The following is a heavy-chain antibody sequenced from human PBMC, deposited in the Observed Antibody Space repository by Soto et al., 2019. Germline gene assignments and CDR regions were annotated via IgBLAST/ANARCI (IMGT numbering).Heavy chain of an antibody. V-gene: IGHV1-46*01. CDR1: GYTFTSYY. CDR3: ARETSGGGYYYYGMDV. Sequence: ASVKVSCKASGYTFTSYYMHWFRQAPLQVLECMGIINPSGGSTSYAQKFQGRVTMTRDTSTSTVYMELSSLRSEDTAVYYCARETSGGGYYYYGMDVWGQGTTVTVSS. CDR2: INPSGGST. D-gene: IGHD3-10*01. J-gene: IGHJ6*02.